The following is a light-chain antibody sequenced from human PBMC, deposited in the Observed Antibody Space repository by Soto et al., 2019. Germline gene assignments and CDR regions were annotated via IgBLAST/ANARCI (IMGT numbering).Light chain of an antibody. CDR3: QQRSNWPPFT. Sequence: EIVLTQSPATLSLSPGERATLSCRASQSVFSYLAWYQQKPGQAPRLLIYDVSNRATGIPARFSGSGSGTDFTITISSLEPEDFAVYYCQQRSNWPPFTFGPGTKVDLK. J-gene: IGKJ3*01. CDR2: DVS. V-gene: IGKV3-11*01. CDR1: QSVFSY.